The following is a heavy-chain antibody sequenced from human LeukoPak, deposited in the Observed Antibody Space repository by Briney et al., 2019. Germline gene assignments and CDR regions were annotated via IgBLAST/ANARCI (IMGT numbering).Heavy chain of an antibody. J-gene: IGHJ4*02. CDR2: ISYDGSYE. CDR1: GFTLGAFG. Sequence: GGSLRLSCAASGFTLGAFGMHWVRQAPGKGLEWVAVISYDGSYEYLAESVKGRFTISRDDSKNTLYLQINSLRAEDTAMYYCAKEENTAANSWGQGTLVSVSS. D-gene: IGHD2-2*01. CDR3: AKEENTAANS. V-gene: IGHV3-30*18.